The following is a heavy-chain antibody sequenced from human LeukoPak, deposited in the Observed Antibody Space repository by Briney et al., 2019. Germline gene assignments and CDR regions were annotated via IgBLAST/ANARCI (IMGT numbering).Heavy chain of an antibody. CDR2: ISSNSSHT. D-gene: IGHD6-19*01. CDR1: GFIFSDYY. Sequence: PGGSLRLSCAASGFIFSDYYMSWIRQAPGKGLEWVSYISSNSSHTSFAGSVKGRFTISRDNAKNSLYLQMNSLSAEDTAVYYCARDMSSGWYAADYWGQGTLVTVSS. J-gene: IGHJ4*02. CDR3: ARDMSSGWYAADY. V-gene: IGHV3-11*05.